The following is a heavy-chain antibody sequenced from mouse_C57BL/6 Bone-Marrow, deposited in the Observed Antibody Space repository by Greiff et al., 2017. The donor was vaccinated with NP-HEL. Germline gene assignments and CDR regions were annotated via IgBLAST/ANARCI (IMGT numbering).Heavy chain of an antibody. V-gene: IGHV7-3*01. J-gene: IGHJ4*01. CDR3: ASLEYAMDY. CDR1: GFTFTDYY. Sequence: EVKVVESGGGLVQPGGSLSLSCAASGFTFTDYYMSWVRQPPGKALEWLGFIRNKANGYTTEYSASVKGRFTISRDNSQSILYLQMNALRAEDSATYYCASLEYAMDYWGQGTSVTVSS. CDR2: IRNKANGYTT.